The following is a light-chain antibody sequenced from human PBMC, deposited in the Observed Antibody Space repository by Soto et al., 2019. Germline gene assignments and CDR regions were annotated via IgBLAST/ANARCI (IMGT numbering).Light chain of an antibody. V-gene: IGKV1-6*02. J-gene: IGKJ1*01. CDR1: QGIGTE. Sequence: AIQLTQSPSSLSASVGDRVTITCRASQGIGTELGWYQLKPGKTPKLLLYGTSTLQSGVLLRFSCSGSGTDFTLTISSLQPYDFSTYYFLQDFSYPRTFGQGTKVEIK. CDR3: LQDFSYPRT. CDR2: GTS.